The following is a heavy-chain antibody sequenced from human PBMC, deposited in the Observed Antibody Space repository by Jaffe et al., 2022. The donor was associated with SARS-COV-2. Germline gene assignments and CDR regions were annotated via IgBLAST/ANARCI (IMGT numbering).Heavy chain of an antibody. CDR3: ARGIQYYDFWSGSRNWFDP. Sequence: QVQLQESGPGLVKPSQTLSLTCTVSGGSISSGSYYWSWIRQPAGKGLEWIGRIYTSGTTNYNPSLKSRVTISVDTSKNQFSLKLSSVTAADTAVYYCARGIQYYDFWSGSRNWFDPWGQGTLVTVSS. D-gene: IGHD3-3*01. CDR2: IYTSGTT. J-gene: IGHJ5*02. CDR1: GGSISSGSYY. V-gene: IGHV4-61*02.